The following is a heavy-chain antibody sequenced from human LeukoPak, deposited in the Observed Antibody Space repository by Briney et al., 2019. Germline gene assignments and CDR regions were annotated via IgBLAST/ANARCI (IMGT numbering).Heavy chain of an antibody. CDR2: MYYSGST. J-gene: IGHJ4*02. Sequence: SETLSLTCTVSGYPISSGYYWGWIRQPPGKGLEWVGSMYYSGSTLYNPSLTSPVTISGDTSKNQFSLKLSSVTAADTAIYYCARASYYDSSGPFDYWGQGTLVTVSS. CDR3: ARASYYDSSGPFDY. D-gene: IGHD3-22*01. CDR1: GYPISSGYY. V-gene: IGHV4-38-2*02.